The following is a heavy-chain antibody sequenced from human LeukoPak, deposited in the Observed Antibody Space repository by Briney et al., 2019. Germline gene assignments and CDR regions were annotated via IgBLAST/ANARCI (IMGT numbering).Heavy chain of an antibody. V-gene: IGHV3-48*01. J-gene: IGHJ4*02. Sequence: GSLRLSCVASGFTFSSFTMNWVRQAPGKGLEWVSYISGSSTARYYADSVKGRFTISRDNARNSLYLQMNSLRAEDTAMYYCARVWGGYYPDYWGQGTLVTVSS. CDR3: ARVWGGYYPDY. D-gene: IGHD3-3*01. CDR1: GFTFSSFT. CDR2: ISGSSTAR.